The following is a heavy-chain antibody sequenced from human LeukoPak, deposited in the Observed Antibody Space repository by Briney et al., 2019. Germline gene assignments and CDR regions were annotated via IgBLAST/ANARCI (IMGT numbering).Heavy chain of an antibody. Sequence: PGGSLRLSCAASGFTFSNAWMSWVRQAPGKGLEWVSSISSSSSYMYYADSVKGRFTISRDNAESSVYLQMNSLRVDDTGLYYCTRDIDDVLTGDDAFDVWGQGTVVTASS. CDR1: GFTFSNAW. J-gene: IGHJ3*01. D-gene: IGHD3-9*01. CDR2: ISSSSSYM. CDR3: TRDIDDVLTGDDAFDV. V-gene: IGHV3-21*03.